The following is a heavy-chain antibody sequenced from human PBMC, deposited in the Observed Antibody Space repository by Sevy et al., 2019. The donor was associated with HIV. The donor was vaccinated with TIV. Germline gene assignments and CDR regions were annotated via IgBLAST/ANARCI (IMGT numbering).Heavy chain of an antibody. Sequence: SETLSLTCAVSGGSINSFFWSWIRQSPGKGLEWFGYVYDSGNSEYNPSLRSRVTISVDTSKKQFSLKLSSVTAADTAVYYCARGGGIYYDSRGFHPQYYFDSWGQGTLVTVSS. CDR1: GGSINSFF. D-gene: IGHD3-22*01. CDR2: VYDSGNS. J-gene: IGHJ4*02. CDR3: ARGGGIYYDSRGFHPQYYFDS. V-gene: IGHV4-59*01.